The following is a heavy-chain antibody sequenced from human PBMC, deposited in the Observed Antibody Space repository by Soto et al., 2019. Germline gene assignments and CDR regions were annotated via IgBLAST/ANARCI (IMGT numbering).Heavy chain of an antibody. D-gene: IGHD4-17*01. Sequence: ESVGDLVKPGGSLRLTCAASGFVFSDFYMSWIRQAPGKGLEWVSYISSSGSTIHYADSVRGRFTISRDNAKKSLYLQMNSLRVEDTAVYYCARDTLPTDFGLGWDVWGQGTTVIVSS. CDR3: ARDTLPTDFGLGWDV. CDR2: ISSSGSTI. V-gene: IGHV3-11*01. CDR1: GFVFSDFY. J-gene: IGHJ6*02.